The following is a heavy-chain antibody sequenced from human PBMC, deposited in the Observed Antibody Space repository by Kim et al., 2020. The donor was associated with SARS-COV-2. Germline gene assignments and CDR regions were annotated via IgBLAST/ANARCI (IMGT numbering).Heavy chain of an antibody. J-gene: IGHJ4*02. CDR2: ISSSGSTI. D-gene: IGHD3-16*02. CDR3: ARDIRASIAARPPFDDYDYVWGSYRYTIGPFDY. V-gene: IGHV3-48*03. Sequence: GGSLRLSCAASGFTFSSYEMNWVRQAPGKGLEWVSYISSSGSTIYYADSVKGRFTISRDNAKNSLYLQMNSLRAEDTAVYYCARDIRASIAARPPFDDYDYVWGSYRYTIGPFDYWGQGTLVTVSS. CDR1: GFTFSSYE.